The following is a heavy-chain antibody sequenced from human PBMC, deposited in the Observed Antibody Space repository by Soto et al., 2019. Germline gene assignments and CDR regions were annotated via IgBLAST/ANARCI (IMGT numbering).Heavy chain of an antibody. J-gene: IGHJ6*02. CDR2: IIPIFGTA. Sequence: SVKVSCKASGGTFSSYAISWVRQAPGQGLEWMGGIIPIFGTANYAQKFQGRVTITADESTSTAYMELSSLRSEDTAVYYCARTDIVVVVAATYYYYGMDVWGQGTTVTVSS. CDR3: ARTDIVVVVAATYYYYGMDV. D-gene: IGHD2-15*01. V-gene: IGHV1-69*13. CDR1: GGTFSSYA.